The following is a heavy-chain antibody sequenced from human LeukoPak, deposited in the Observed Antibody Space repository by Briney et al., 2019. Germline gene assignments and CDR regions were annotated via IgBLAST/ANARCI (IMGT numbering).Heavy chain of an antibody. CDR1: GFTFSNAW. CDR3: TTDGSSWYGAFDY. Sequence: GGSLRLSCAASGFTFSNAWMSWVRQAPGKGLEWVGRIKSKTDGGTTDYAAPVKGRFTISRDDSKNTLYLQMNSLKTEDTAVYYCTTDGSSWYGAFDYWGQGTLVTVSS. CDR2: IKSKTDGGTT. J-gene: IGHJ4*02. V-gene: IGHV3-15*01. D-gene: IGHD6-13*01.